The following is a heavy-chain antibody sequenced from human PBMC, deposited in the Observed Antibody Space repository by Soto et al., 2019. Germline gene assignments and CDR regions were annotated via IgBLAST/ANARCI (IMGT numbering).Heavy chain of an antibody. V-gene: IGHV4-59*01. Sequence: SETLSLTCTVSGGSIRGYYWSWIRQPPGKGLEWIGYIYYSGSTNYNPSLKSRVTISVDTSKNQFSLKLSSVTAADTAVYYCARGLAAAGTGSWFDPWGQGTLVTVSS. CDR2: IYYSGST. CDR3: ARGLAAAGTGSWFDP. J-gene: IGHJ5*02. D-gene: IGHD6-13*01. CDR1: GGSIRGYY.